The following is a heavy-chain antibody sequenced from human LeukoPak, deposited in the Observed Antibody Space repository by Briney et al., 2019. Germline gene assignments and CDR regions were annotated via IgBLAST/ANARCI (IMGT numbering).Heavy chain of an antibody. CDR2: ISGSGGST. J-gene: IGHJ4*02. V-gene: IGHV3-23*01. CDR3: AREARYCSGSSCDYFDY. CDR1: GFTFSSYA. D-gene: IGHD2-15*01. Sequence: GGSLRLSCAASGFTFSSYAMSWVRQAPGKGLEWVSGISGSGGSTYYADSVKGRFTISRDNSKNTLYLQMNSLRAEDTAVYYCAREARYCSGSSCDYFDYWGQGTLVTVSS.